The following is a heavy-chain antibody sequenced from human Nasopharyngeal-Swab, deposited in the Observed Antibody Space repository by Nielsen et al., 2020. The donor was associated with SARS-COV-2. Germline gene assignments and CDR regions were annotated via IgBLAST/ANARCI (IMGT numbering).Heavy chain of an antibody. V-gene: IGHV4-4*02. D-gene: IGHD6-13*01. CDR3: AREVAAGGDY. J-gene: IGHJ4*02. Sequence: WIRQPPGKGLEWIGEIYHSGSTNYNPSLKSRVTISVDKSKNQFSLKLSSVTAADTAVYYCAREVAAGGDYWGQGTLVTVSS. CDR2: IYHSGST.